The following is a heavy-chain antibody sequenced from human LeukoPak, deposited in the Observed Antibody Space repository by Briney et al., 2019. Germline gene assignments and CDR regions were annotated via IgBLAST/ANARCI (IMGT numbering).Heavy chain of an antibody. Sequence: ASVKVSCKASGYTFTSYGISWVRQAPGQGLEWMAWISAYNGNTNYAHKVQGRVTMTTDTSTSTAYMELRSLRSDDTAVYYCARAYYDILTGYSPFDYWGQGTLVTVSS. J-gene: IGHJ4*02. CDR3: ARAYYDILTGYSPFDY. V-gene: IGHV1-18*04. CDR1: GYTFTSYG. D-gene: IGHD3-9*01. CDR2: ISAYNGNT.